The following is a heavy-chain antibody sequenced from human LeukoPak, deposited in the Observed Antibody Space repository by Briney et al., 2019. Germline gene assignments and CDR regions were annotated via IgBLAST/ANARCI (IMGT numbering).Heavy chain of an antibody. D-gene: IGHD1-1*01. CDR2: IWYDGSNK. CDR3: ARDREWNDGFDY. Sequence: PGGSLRLSCAASGFTFSSYGMHWVRQAPGKGLEWVAVIWYDGSNKYYADSVKGRFTISRDNSKNTLYLQMNSLRAEDTAVYYCARDREWNDGFDYWGQGTLVTVPS. V-gene: IGHV3-33*01. CDR1: GFTFSSYG. J-gene: IGHJ4*02.